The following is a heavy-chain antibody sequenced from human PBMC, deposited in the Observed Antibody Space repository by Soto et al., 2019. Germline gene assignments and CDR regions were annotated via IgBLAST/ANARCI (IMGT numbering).Heavy chain of an antibody. CDR3: AKSVRSRDYYYGMDV. CDR2: ISGSGGST. CDR1: GFTFSSYA. V-gene: IGHV3-23*01. J-gene: IGHJ6*02. Sequence: GGSLRLSCAASGFTFSSYAMSWVRQAPGKGLEWVSAISGSGGSTYYADSVKGRFTISRDNSKNTLYLQMNSLRAEDTAVYYCAKSVRSRDYYYGMDVWGQGTTVTVSS.